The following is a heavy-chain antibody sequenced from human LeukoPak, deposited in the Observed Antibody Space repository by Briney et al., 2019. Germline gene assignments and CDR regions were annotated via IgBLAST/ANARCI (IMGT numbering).Heavy chain of an antibody. V-gene: IGHV1-2*02. CDR2: INPNSGGT. CDR3: ARALDSSGYFDH. D-gene: IGHD3-22*01. Sequence: GASVKVSCKASGYTFTGYYMHWVRQAPGQGLEWMGWINPNSGGTNYAQKFQGRVTMTRDTSISTAYMELSRLRSDDMAVYYCARALDSSGYFDHWGQGTLVTVSS. CDR1: GYTFTGYY. J-gene: IGHJ4*02.